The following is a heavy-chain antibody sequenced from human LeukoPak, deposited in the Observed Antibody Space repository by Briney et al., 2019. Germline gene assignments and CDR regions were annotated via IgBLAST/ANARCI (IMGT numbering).Heavy chain of an antibody. CDR2: ISGSGGST. D-gene: IGHD6-19*01. CDR1: GFTFSSYA. Sequence: QPGGSLRLSCAASGFTFSSYAMSWVRQAPGKGLEWVSAISGSGGSTYYADSVKGRFTISRDNSKNTLYLQMNSLRAEDTAVYYCARLPQRLISGWYYYYGMDVWGQGTTVTVSS. V-gene: IGHV3-23*01. CDR3: ARLPQRLISGWYYYYGMDV. J-gene: IGHJ6*02.